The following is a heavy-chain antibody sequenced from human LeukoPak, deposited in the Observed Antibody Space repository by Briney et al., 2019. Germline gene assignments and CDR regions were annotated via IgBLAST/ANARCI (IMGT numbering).Heavy chain of an antibody. D-gene: IGHD1-1*01. CDR1: GFTFSTYG. Sequence: GFLRLSCAASGFTFSTYGMHWVRQAPGKGLEWVAFLRYDGSERHYADSVKGRFTISRDTSENTLYLQMSSLRGEDTAVYYCAKDHVPVGKRALGQLDYWGQGTLVTVSS. CDR3: AKDHVPVGKRALGQLDY. CDR2: LRYDGSER. V-gene: IGHV3-30*02. J-gene: IGHJ4*02.